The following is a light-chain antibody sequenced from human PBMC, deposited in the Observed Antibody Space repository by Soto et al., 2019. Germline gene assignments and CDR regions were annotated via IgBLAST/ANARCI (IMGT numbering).Light chain of an antibody. V-gene: IGKV3-20*01. CDR2: GAS. CDR3: QQYGRSHRT. Sequence: EIVLTQSPGTLSLSPGERATLSCRASESVTSSYLAWYQHKPGQAPRLLIYGASSRATGIPDRFSCSGAGTVLMLTISRLEPEDFAVDYCQQYGRSHRTFGQGTKVAIK. CDR1: ESVTSSY. J-gene: IGKJ1*01.